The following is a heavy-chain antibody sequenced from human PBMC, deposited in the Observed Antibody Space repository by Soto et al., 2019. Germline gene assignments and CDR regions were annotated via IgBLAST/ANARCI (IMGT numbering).Heavy chain of an antibody. CDR3: ARVSFDSSGSYPTFDY. CDR2: IYYSGST. D-gene: IGHD3-22*01. V-gene: IGHV4-59*01. J-gene: IGHJ4*02. Sequence: ETLSLTCTVSGGSISSYYWSWIRQPPGKGLEWIGYIYYSGSTNYNPSLKSRVTISVDTSKNQFSLKLSSVTAADTAVYYCARVSFDSSGSYPTFDYWGQGTLVTV. CDR1: GGSISSYY.